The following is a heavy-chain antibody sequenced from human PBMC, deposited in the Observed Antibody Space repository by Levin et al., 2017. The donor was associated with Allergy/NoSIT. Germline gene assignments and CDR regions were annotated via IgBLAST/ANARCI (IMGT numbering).Heavy chain of an antibody. V-gene: IGHV3-30*18. J-gene: IGHJ4*02. D-gene: IGHD3-10*01. CDR2: ISYDGSNK. Sequence: GGSLRLSCAASGFTFSSYGMHWVRQAPGKGLEWVAVISYDGSNKYYADSVKGRFTISRDNSKNTLYLQMNSLRAEDTAVYYCAKGSLEYYYGSGSYLVDYWGQGTLVTVSS. CDR3: AKGSLEYYYGSGSYLVDY. CDR1: GFTFSSYG.